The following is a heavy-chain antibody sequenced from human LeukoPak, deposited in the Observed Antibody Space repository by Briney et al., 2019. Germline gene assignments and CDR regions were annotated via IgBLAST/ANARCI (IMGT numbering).Heavy chain of an antibody. D-gene: IGHD6-19*01. CDR1: GFTFSSYS. CDR2: ISSSSSYI. V-gene: IGHV3-21*01. Sequence: GGSLRLSCAASGFTFSSYSMNWVRQAPGKGLEWVSSISSSSSYIYYADSVKGRFTISRDNAKNSLYLQMNGLRAEDTAVYYCAAIAVAVDWFDYWGQGTLVTVSS. CDR3: AAIAVAVDWFDY. J-gene: IGHJ4*02.